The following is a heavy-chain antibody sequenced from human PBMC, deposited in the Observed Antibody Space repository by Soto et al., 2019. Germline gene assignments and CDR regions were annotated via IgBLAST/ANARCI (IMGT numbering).Heavy chain of an antibody. CDR1: GGTFSSYA. CDR2: IIPIFGTA. Sequence: VKVSCKASGGTFSSYAISWVRQAPGQGLEWMGGIIPIFGTANYAQKFQGRVTITADESTSTAYMELSSLRSEDTAVYYCARDVTPGNYDFWSGYYHRYYYYYGMDVWGQGTTVTVSS. CDR3: ARDVTPGNYDFWSGYYHRYYYYYGMDV. J-gene: IGHJ6*02. V-gene: IGHV1-69*13. D-gene: IGHD3-3*01.